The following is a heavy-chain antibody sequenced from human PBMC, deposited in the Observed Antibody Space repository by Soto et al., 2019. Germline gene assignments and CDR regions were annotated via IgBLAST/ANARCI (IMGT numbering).Heavy chain of an antibody. CDR3: ARGRSHIIRDAPYYYYYYYMDV. D-gene: IGHD2-21*01. V-gene: IGHV1-8*01. Sequence: ASVKVSCKASGYTFTSYDINWVRQATGQGLEWLGWMIPSSGNTGYAQKFQGRVTMTRNTYISTAYMELSSLRSEDTAVYYCARGRSHIIRDAPYYYYYYYMDVWGKGTTVTVSS. CDR1: GYTFTSYD. CDR2: MIPSSGNT. J-gene: IGHJ6*03.